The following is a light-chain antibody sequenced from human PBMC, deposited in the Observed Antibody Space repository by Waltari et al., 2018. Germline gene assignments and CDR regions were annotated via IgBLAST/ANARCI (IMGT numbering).Light chain of an antibody. J-gene: IGKJ2*01. V-gene: IGKV3-20*01. CDR2: GAS. CDR3: LQYVSSPHT. Sequence: EIVLTQSPDTLSLSPGERATLSCRASQSVSSSLAWYQQKPGHAPRRLFYGASNRATGIPDRFSGSGSGTDFTLTISRLEPEDFVVYYCLQYVSSPHTFGQGTKLEIK. CDR1: QSVSSS.